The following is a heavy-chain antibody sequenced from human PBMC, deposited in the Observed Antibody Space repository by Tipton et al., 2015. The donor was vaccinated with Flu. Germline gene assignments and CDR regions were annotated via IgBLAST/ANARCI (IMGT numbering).Heavy chain of an antibody. V-gene: IGHV3-21*01. J-gene: IGHJ4*02. CDR3: VRHSLYQSRVVSPPGEH. CDR1: GFSFGSYS. Sequence: SLRLSCAASGFSFGSYSMKWVRQAPGKGLEWVSSISGSSFDIYYADSVKGRFTISRANAKNSLFLQMNSLRVEDTAVYYCVRHSLYQSRVVSPPGEHWGQGILVTVSS. CDR2: ISGSSFDI. D-gene: IGHD2-21*01.